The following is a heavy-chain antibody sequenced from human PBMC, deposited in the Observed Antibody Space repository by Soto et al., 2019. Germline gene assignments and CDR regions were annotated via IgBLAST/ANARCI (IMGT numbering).Heavy chain of an antibody. CDR1: GFTFSSYD. J-gene: IGHJ4*02. CDR2: ISYDGSYK. D-gene: IGHD2-8*01. CDR3: AKCNGGFDY. V-gene: IGHV3-30*18. Sequence: QVQLVESGGGVVQPGRSLRLSCAASGFTFSSYDMHWVRQAPGKGLEWVAVISYDGSYKYYADSVKGRFTISRDNSKNTLYLQLNSLRAEDTAVYYCAKCNGGFDYWGQGTLVTVSS.